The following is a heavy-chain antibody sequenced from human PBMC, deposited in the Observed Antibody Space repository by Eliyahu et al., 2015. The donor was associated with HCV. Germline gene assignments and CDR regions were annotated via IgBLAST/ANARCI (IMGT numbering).Heavy chain of an antibody. D-gene: IGHD2-2*01. CDR2: INGDGSST. V-gene: IGHV3-74*01. CDR1: GFTLSNYW. Sequence: EVQLVESGGGLVQPGGSLRLSCAASGFTLSNYWMHWVRQAPGKGLVWVSRINGDGSSTTYADSVRGRFTISRDNAKNTLYLQMNSLRAEDTAVYYCAKGAPVTNCFDPWGQGTLVTVSS. J-gene: IGHJ5*02. CDR3: AKGAPVTNCFDP.